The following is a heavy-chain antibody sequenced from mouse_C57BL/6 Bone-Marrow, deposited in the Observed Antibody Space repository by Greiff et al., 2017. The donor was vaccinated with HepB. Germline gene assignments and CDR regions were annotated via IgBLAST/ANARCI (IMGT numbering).Heavy chain of an antibody. CDR1: GFSLPSYG. Sequence: QVQLKESGPGLVAPSQSLSITCTVSGFSLPSYGVDWVRQSPGKGLEWLGVIWGVGSTNYNSALKSRLSISKDNSKSQVFLKMNSLQTDDTAMYYCASGYYGSSYGFAYWGQGTLVTVSA. J-gene: IGHJ3*01. CDR3: ASGYYGSSYGFAY. CDR2: IWGVGST. D-gene: IGHD1-1*01. V-gene: IGHV2-6*01.